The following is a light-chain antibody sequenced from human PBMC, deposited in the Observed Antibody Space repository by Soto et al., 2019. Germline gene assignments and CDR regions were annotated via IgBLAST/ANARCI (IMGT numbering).Light chain of an antibody. J-gene: IGLJ1*01. CDR3: QSYDSSLSGYV. CDR1: SSNIGAGSD. CDR2: ANN. Sequence: QSVLTQPPSVSGAPGQRVTISCTGSSSNIGAGSDVHWYQQLPGTAPKLLIFANNIRPSGVPDRFSGSKSGTSASLAITGLXAEDEADYYCQSYDSSLSGYVFGTGTKVTVL. V-gene: IGLV1-40*01.